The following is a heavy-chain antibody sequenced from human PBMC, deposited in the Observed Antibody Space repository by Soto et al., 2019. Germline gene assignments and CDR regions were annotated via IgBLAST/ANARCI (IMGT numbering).Heavy chain of an antibody. CDR1: GFTASSNY. D-gene: IGHD2-15*01. Sequence: GGSLRLSCAASGFTASSNYMSWVRQAPGKGLEWVSVIYSGGSTYYADSVKGRFTISRDNSKNTLYLQMNSLRAEDTAVYYCARGVGYCSGGSCYRSVWYYFDYWGQGT. V-gene: IGHV3-53*01. J-gene: IGHJ4*02. CDR3: ARGVGYCSGGSCYRSVWYYFDY. CDR2: IYSGGST.